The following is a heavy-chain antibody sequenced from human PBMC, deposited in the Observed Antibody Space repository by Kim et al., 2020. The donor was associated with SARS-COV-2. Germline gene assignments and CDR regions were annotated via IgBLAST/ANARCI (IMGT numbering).Heavy chain of an antibody. Sequence: GGSLRLSCATSGFMFRRDWMHWVRQAPGKGLVWLSRINGDATLTSYADSVKGRFTVSRDNAKNTVYLVMNRLRAEDTAVYYCVRGMGDDWGQGTLVTVSA. CDR1: GFMFRRDW. V-gene: IGHV3-74*01. J-gene: IGHJ4*02. CDR2: INGDATLT. CDR3: VRGMGDD.